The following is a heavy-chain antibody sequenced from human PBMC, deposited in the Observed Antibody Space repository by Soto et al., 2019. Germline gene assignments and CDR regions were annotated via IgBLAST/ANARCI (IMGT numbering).Heavy chain of an antibody. CDR1: GYTFTSYG. J-gene: IGHJ4*02. V-gene: IGHV1-18*01. Sequence: ASVKVSCKASGYTFTSYGISWVRQAPGQGLEWMGWISAYNGNTNYAQKLQGRVTMTTDTSTSTAYMELRSLRSDDTAVYYCAREGAAAGTSRHTDSDYWGQGTQVTVSS. D-gene: IGHD6-13*01. CDR3: AREGAAAGTSRHTDSDY. CDR2: ISAYNGNT.